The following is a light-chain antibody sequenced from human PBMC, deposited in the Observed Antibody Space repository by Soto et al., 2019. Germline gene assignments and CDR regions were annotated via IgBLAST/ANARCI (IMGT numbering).Light chain of an antibody. Sequence: DIQMTQSPSTLSASVGDRVTITCRASQSISIWLAWYQQKPGKAPKLLIYKASSLESGVPSRFSGSGSETEFTLTISSLQPDDFATYYCQQYNNYSGTFGQGTKVEIK. CDR3: QQYNNYSGT. V-gene: IGKV1-5*03. CDR2: KAS. J-gene: IGKJ1*01. CDR1: QSISIW.